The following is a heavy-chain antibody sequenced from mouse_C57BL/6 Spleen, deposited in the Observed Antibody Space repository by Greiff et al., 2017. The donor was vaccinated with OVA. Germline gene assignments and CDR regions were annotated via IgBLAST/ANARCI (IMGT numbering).Heavy chain of an antibody. CDR1: GYAFSSYW. CDR3: ARLYYGSSYLFDY. V-gene: IGHV1-80*01. J-gene: IGHJ2*01. D-gene: IGHD1-1*01. Sequence: QVHVKQSGAELVKPGASVKISCKASGYAFSSYWMNWVKQRPGKGLEWIGQIYPGDGDTNYNGKFKGKATLTADKSSSTAYMQLSSLTSEDSAVYFCARLYYGSSYLFDYWGQGTTLTVSS. CDR2: IYPGDGDT.